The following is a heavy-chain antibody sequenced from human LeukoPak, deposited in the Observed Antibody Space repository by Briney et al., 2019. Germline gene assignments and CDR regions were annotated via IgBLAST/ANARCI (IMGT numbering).Heavy chain of an antibody. CDR2: MSVDAINT. CDR1: GFTFSTYG. Sequence: GGTLRLSCAASGFTFSTYGMHWGRQAPGTGLESAAVMSVDAINTFYADSVKGRFTISRDNSKNTLYLQMNSLRPEDTAVYYCAKGGGTGYSSSWYSNWGQGTLVTVSS. CDR3: AKGGGTGYSSSWYSN. V-gene: IGHV3-30*18. D-gene: IGHD6-13*01. J-gene: IGHJ4*02.